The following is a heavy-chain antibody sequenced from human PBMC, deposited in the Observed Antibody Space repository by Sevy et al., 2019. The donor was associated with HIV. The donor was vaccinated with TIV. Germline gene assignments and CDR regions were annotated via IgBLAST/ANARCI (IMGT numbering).Heavy chain of an antibody. V-gene: IGHV3-7*04. CDR3: VGAIAKDGSF. Sequence: GGSLRLSCVASGFSLNNYWMNWVRQAPGKGLEWVANINQDGSVKYYVDSVRGRFTFSRDNAKNLVFLQMSSLGVDDSALYYCVGAIAKDGSFWGQGTLVTVSS. CDR1: GFSLNNYW. D-gene: IGHD6-13*01. CDR2: INQDGSVK. J-gene: IGHJ4*02.